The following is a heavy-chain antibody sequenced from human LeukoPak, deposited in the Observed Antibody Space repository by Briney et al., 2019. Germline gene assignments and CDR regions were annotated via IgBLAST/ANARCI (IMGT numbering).Heavy chain of an antibody. CDR2: INHSGST. D-gene: IGHD3-22*01. V-gene: IGHV4-4*02. J-gene: IGHJ4*02. Sequence: SETLSLTCAVSGGSITNTNWWSWVRRPPGKGLEWIGEINHSGSTNYNPSLKSRVTISVDKSKNQFSLKLSSVTAADTAVYYCARAYYYDPSGKNDWGQGTLVTVSS. CDR1: GGSITNTNW. CDR3: ARAYYYDPSGKND.